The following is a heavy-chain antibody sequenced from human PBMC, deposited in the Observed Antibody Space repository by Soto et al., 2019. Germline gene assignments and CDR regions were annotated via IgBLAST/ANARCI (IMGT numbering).Heavy chain of an antibody. Sequence: QVQLVQSGAEVKKPGSSVKVSCKASGGTSSYTISWVRQAPGQGLEWMGRIIPILGIANYAQKFQGRVTITADKSTSTAYMELSSLRSDDTAVYYCARGLGVVVTAMPFAYWGQGTLVTVSS. D-gene: IGHD2-21*02. J-gene: IGHJ4*02. CDR3: ARGLGVVVTAMPFAY. CDR1: GGTSSYT. CDR2: IIPILGIA. V-gene: IGHV1-69*02.